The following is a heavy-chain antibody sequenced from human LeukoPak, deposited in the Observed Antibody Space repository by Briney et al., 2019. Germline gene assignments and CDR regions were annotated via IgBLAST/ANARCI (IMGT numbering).Heavy chain of an antibody. V-gene: IGHV1-69*06. Sequence: ASVKVSCKASGGTFSSYAISWVRQAPGQGLEWMGGIIPIFGTANYAQKFQGRVTITADKSTSTAYMELSSLRSEDTAVYYCARDLAAAGKTGAFDIWGQGTMVTASS. D-gene: IGHD6-13*01. CDR2: IIPIFGTA. J-gene: IGHJ3*02. CDR1: GGTFSSYA. CDR3: ARDLAAAGKTGAFDI.